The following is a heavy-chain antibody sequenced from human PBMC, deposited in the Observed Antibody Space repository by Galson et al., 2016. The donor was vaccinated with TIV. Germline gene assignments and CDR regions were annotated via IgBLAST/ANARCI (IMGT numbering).Heavy chain of an antibody. CDR1: GFIFNDHV. J-gene: IGHJ6*03. V-gene: IGHV3-30-3*01. Sequence: SLRLSCAAFGFIFNDHVMHWVRQAPGKGLVWVALVSYEGSKQLYAGSVQGRFTISRDNSKNMVFLQMNSLRPEDTAVYYCAKGPYNYYYMDVWGKGTTVTVSS. CDR2: VSYEGSKQ. CDR3: AKGPYNYYYMDV.